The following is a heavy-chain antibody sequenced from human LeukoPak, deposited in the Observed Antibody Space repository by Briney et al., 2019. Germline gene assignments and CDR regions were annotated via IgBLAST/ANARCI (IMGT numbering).Heavy chain of an antibody. CDR3: ARLDDYTLDY. CDR1: GYSFTTYW. D-gene: IGHD4-11*01. CDR2: IYPDDSDT. J-gene: IGHJ4*02. Sequence: GESLKIFCKGSGYSFTTYWIGWVRQMPGKGLEWMGIIYPDDSDTRSSPSFRGQVTISADKSISTAYLQWSSLKASDSAMYYCARLDDYTLDYWGQGTLVTVSS. V-gene: IGHV5-51*01.